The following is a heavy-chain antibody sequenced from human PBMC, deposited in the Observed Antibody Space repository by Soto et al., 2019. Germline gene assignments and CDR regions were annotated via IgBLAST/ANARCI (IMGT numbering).Heavy chain of an antibody. Sequence: SAKVSSKPPVGTLSGYAITFVRQAPGQGLEWMGGIIPIFGTANYAQKFQGRVTITADESTSTAYMELSSLRSEDTAVYYCARGLWRLSSNPPRWFDPWGQGTLVTV. J-gene: IGHJ5*02. CDR3: ARGLWRLSSNPPRWFDP. V-gene: IGHV1-69*13. CDR2: IIPIFGTA. D-gene: IGHD2-2*01. CDR1: VGTLSGYA.